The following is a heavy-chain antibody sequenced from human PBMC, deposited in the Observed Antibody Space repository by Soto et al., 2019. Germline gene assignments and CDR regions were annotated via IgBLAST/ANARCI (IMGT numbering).Heavy chain of an antibody. CDR3: AAPSGFSFGAFDI. Sequence: ASVKVSCKASGYTFTSYDINWVRQATGQGLEWMGWMNPSGGSTSYAQKLQGRVTMTTDTSTSTAYMELRSLRSDDTAVYYCAAPSGFSFGAFDIWGQGTMVTVSS. J-gene: IGHJ3*02. CDR2: MNPSGGST. CDR1: GYTFTSYD. D-gene: IGHD3-22*01. V-gene: IGHV1-8*01.